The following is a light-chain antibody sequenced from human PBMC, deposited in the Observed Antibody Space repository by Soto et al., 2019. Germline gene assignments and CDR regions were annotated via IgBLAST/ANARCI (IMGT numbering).Light chain of an antibody. CDR2: EAT. J-gene: IGLJ3*02. Sequence: QSALTQPASVSGSPVQSVTISCTGSSIDVGGYHYVSWYQQYPGKGPKLMIYEATNRPSGVSNRFAGSKSGNTASLTISRRDAGDGADYYIALYTRGNTGVFGAGTKLTVL. CDR1: SIDVGGYHY. CDR3: ALYTRGNTGV. V-gene: IGLV2-14*01.